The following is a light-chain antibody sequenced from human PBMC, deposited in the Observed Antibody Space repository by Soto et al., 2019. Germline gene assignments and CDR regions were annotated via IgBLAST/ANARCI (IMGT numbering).Light chain of an antibody. CDR3: QQSNSFPFT. Sequence: DIQLTQSPSSVSASIGDRVTITVRASQIIGSWLAWYQQKPGIAPTLLIYAASSLQSGVPSRFSGSGSGSDFTRTITSPQAEDSATYYCQQSNSFPFTCGPGTKVDIK. J-gene: IGKJ3*01. CDR2: AAS. CDR1: QIIGSW. V-gene: IGKV1-12*02.